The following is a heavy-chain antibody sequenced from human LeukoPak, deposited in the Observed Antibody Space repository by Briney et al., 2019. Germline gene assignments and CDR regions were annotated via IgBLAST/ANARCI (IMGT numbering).Heavy chain of an antibody. CDR1: GGSISRHY. Sequence: SETLSLTCTVSGGSISRHYWSWIRQPPGKGLEWIGYIYYSGSTNYNPSLKSRVTISVDTSKNQFSLKLSSVTAADTAVYYCARLSVAAAGTGLDYWGQGTLVTVSS. D-gene: IGHD6-13*01. V-gene: IGHV4-59*11. CDR2: IYYSGST. CDR3: ARLSVAAAGTGLDY. J-gene: IGHJ4*02.